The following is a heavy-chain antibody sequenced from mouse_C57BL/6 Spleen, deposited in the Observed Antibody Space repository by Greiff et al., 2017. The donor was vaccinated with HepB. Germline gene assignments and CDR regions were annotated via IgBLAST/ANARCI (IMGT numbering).Heavy chain of an antibody. V-gene: IGHV3-6*01. J-gene: IGHJ4*01. D-gene: IGHD2-2*01. CDR1: GYSITSGYY. CDR2: ISYDGSN. Sequence: EVQLVESGPGLVKPSQSLSLTCSVTGYSITSGYYWNWIRQFPGNKLEWMGYISYDGSNNYNPSLKNRISITRDTSKNQFFLKLNSVTTEDTATYYCARRSLYGYDDAMDYWGQGTSVTVSS. CDR3: ARRSLYGYDDAMDY.